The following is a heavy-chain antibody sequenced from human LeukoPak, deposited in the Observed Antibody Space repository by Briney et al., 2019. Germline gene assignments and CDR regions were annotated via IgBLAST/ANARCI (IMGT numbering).Heavy chain of an antibody. V-gene: IGHV4-61*01. Sequence: SETLSLTCTVSGGSVSSDSYYWTWIRQPPGRGLEWIGYIYYTGSTNYNPSLESRVTISVDTSKNQFSLKLNSVTAADTAVYYCARHDYIWGSYRRFDPWGQGTLVTVSS. D-gene: IGHD3-16*02. CDR2: IYYTGST. CDR3: ARHDYIWGSYRRFDP. CDR1: GGSVSSDSYY. J-gene: IGHJ5*02.